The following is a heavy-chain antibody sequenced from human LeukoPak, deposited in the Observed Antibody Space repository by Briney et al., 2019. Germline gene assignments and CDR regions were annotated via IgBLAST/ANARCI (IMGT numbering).Heavy chain of an antibody. CDR1: GFSISNYA. V-gene: IGHV3-30-3*01. Sequence: SGGSLRLSCAASGFSISNYAMHWVRQAPGKGLEWVAVISYDGSNKYYADSVKGRFTISRDTSKNTLYLQMSGLRTEDTAVYYCARTPEAAVKGNYWGQGTLVTVPS. CDR3: ARTPEAAVKGNY. D-gene: IGHD6-13*01. J-gene: IGHJ4*02. CDR2: ISYDGSNK.